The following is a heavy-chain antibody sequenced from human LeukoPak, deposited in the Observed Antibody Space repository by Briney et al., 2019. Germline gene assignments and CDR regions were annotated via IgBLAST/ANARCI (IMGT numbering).Heavy chain of an antibody. V-gene: IGHV4-4*07. D-gene: IGHD1-7*01. CDR3: ARVEAYNWNYQGAFDI. Sequence: PSETLSLTCTVSGGSISSYYWSWIRQPAGKGLEWIGRIYTSGSTNYNPSLKSRVTMSVDTSKNQFSLKLSSVTAADTAVYYCARVEAYNWNYQGAFDIWGQGTTVTVSS. CDR2: IYTSGST. J-gene: IGHJ3*02. CDR1: GGSISSYY.